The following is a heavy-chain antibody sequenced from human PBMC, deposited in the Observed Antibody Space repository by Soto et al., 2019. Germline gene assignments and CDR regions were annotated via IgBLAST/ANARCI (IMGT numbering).Heavy chain of an antibody. CDR2: INHSGST. CDR1: GVSFSGYY. Sequence: QVQLQQWGAGLLKPSETLSLTCAVYGVSFSGYYWSWIRQPPGKGLEWIGEINHSGSTNYNPSLKSRVTISVDTSKNQFSLKLSSVTAADTAVYYCARDPFPTVTTYYFDYWGQGTLVTVSS. CDR3: ARDPFPTVTTYYFDY. D-gene: IGHD4-17*01. V-gene: IGHV4-34*01. J-gene: IGHJ4*02.